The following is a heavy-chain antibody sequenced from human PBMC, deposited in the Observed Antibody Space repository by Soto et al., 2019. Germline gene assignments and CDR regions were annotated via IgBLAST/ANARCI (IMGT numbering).Heavy chain of an antibody. J-gene: IGHJ5*02. CDR2: IYATGTT. V-gene: IGHV4-4*07. CDR3: VRDGTKTLRDWFDP. Sequence: QVQLQESGPGLVKPSEPLSLPCTVSGASISGFYWSWIRKSAGKGLAWIGRIYATGTTDYNPSLKSRVMMSVDTSKKTVYMKLRSVTAADTAVYYCVRDGTKTLRDWFDPWGQGISVTVSS. D-gene: IGHD1-1*01. CDR1: GASISGFY.